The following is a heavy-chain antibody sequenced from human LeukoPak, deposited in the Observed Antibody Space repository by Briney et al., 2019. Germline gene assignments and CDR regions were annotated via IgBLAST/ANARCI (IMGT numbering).Heavy chain of an antibody. CDR2: MSAYNGNT. J-gene: IGHJ4*02. CDR1: GGTFSSYA. Sequence: ASVKVSCKASGGTFSSYAINWVRQAPGQGLEWMGWMSAYNGNTNYAQKLQGRVTMTTDTFTNTAYVELRSLRSDDTAVYYCARRTYSRSSSIFDNWGQGTLVTVSS. CDR3: ARRTYSRSSSIFDN. D-gene: IGHD6-6*01. V-gene: IGHV1-18*01.